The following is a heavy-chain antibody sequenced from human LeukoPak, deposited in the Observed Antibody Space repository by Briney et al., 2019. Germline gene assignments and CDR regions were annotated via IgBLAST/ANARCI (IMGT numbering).Heavy chain of an antibody. CDR3: ARGYCSGGSCYSGDLFDY. V-gene: IGHV3-48*01. Sequence: GGSLRLSCAASGFTFGSYSMNWVRQAPGKGLEWVSYISSSSSIIYYADSVRGRFTVSRDNAKNSLFLQMNSLRAEDTAVYYCARGYCSGGSCYSGDLFDYWGQGTLVTVSS. CDR2: ISSSSSII. CDR1: GFTFGSYS. J-gene: IGHJ4*02. D-gene: IGHD2-15*01.